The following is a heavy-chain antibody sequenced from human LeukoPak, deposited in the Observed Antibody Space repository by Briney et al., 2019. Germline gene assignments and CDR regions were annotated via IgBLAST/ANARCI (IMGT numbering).Heavy chain of an antibody. D-gene: IGHD6-19*01. CDR1: GYTFTGYY. CDR2: INPNSGGT. CDR3: AREVEYSSGWCGRYSNTNRYFDY. J-gene: IGHJ4*02. V-gene: IGHV1-2*02. Sequence: ASVKVSCKASGYTFTGYYMHWVRQAPGQGLEWMGWINPNSGGTNYAQKFQGRVTMTRDTSISTAYMELSRLRSDDTAVYYCAREVEYSSGWCGRYSNTNRYFDYWGQGTLVTVSS.